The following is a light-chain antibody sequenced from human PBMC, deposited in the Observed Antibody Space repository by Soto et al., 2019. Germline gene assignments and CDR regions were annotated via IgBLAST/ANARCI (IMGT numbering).Light chain of an antibody. V-gene: IGKV3-20*01. Sequence: EIVLTQSPGTLSLSPGERATLSCRASQSVSSSYLAWYQQKPAQAPRLLIYGASSSATGIPDRFSGSGSGTDFTLTISRLEPEDFAVYYCQQYGSSPLSFGGGTKVEIK. CDR2: GAS. CDR1: QSVSSSY. J-gene: IGKJ4*01. CDR3: QQYGSSPLS.